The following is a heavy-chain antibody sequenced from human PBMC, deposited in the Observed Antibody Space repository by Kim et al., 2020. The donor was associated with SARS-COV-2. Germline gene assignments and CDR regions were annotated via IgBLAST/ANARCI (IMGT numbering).Heavy chain of an antibody. CDR3: AKSPVLRYFDWLFYFDY. J-gene: IGHJ4*02. Sequence: VKGRFTSSRDNSKNTLYLQMNSLRAEDTAVYYCAKSPVLRYFDWLFYFDYWGQGTLVTVSS. V-gene: IGHV3-23*01. D-gene: IGHD3-9*01.